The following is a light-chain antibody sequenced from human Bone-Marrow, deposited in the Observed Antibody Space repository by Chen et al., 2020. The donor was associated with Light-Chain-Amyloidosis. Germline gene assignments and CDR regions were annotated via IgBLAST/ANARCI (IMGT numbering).Light chain of an antibody. CDR2: GAS. CDR3: QQYDSSRWT. Sequence: EIVLTQSPGTLSLSPGERATLSCRASQSVSSAFLSGYQQKPGQAPRLLIYGASSRATAIPDRFSGSGSGTDFTLTISRLEPEDFAMYYCQQYDSSRWTFGQGTKVEFK. CDR1: QSVSSAF. V-gene: IGKV3-20*01. J-gene: IGKJ1*01.